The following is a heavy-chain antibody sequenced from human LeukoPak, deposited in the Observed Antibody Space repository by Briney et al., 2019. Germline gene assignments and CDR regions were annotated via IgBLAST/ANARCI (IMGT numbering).Heavy chain of an antibody. CDR1: GFTFGSYW. Sequence: PGGSLRLSCAASGFTFGSYWMHWVRQAPGKGLVWVSRINSDGSSTSYADSVKGRFTISRDNAKNTLYLQMNSLRAEDTAVYYCARFSVDTAMRGAWGQGTLVTVSS. CDR2: INSDGSST. D-gene: IGHD5-18*01. CDR3: ARFSVDTAMRGA. J-gene: IGHJ5*02. V-gene: IGHV3-74*01.